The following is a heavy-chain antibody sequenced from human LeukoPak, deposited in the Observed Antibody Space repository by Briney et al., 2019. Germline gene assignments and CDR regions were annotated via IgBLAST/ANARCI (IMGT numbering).Heavy chain of an antibody. Sequence: GASVKVSCKASGYSFTDYYMHWVRQAPGRGLEWMGWINPNSGGTNYAQKFQGRVTMTRDTSISTAYMELSRLRSDDTAVYYCARGEIAGSFSYDYWGQGTLVTVSS. CDR3: ARGEIAGSFSYDY. V-gene: IGHV1-2*02. D-gene: IGHD6-13*01. J-gene: IGHJ4*02. CDR2: INPNSGGT. CDR1: GYSFTDYY.